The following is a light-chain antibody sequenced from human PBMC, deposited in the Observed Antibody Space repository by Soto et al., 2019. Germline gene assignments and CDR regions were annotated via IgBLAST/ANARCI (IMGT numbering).Light chain of an antibody. J-gene: IGLJ2*01. CDR3: QSHDSSLSGSV. Sequence: QSVLTQPPLVSGAPGQRVTISCTGSSSNIGAGYDVHWYQQLPGTAPKLLIYGNNNRPSGVPDRFSGSKSGTSASLAITGLQAEDEADYHCQSHDSSLSGSVFGGGTKLTVL. V-gene: IGLV1-40*01. CDR2: GNN. CDR1: SSNIGAGYD.